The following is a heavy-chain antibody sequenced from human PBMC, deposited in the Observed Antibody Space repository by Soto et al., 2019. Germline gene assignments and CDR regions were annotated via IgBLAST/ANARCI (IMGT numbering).Heavy chain of an antibody. D-gene: IGHD2-2*01. V-gene: IGHV1-58*01. J-gene: IGHJ6*02. Sequence: ASVKVSCKASGFTFTSSAVQWVRQARGQRREWIGWIVVGSGNTNYAQKFQERVTITRDMSTSTAYMELSSLRSEDTAVYYCAASDCSSISCYEKGYYGMDVWGQGXTVTVSS. CDR2: IVVGSGNT. CDR1: GFTFTSSA. CDR3: AASDCSSISCYEKGYYGMDV.